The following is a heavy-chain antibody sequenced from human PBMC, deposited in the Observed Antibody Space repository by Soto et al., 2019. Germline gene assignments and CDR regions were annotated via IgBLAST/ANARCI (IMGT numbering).Heavy chain of an antibody. V-gene: IGHV3-30*04. CDR3: AREVPTGVPFDY. CDR2: ISYDGSNK. CDR1: GFTSSSYA. D-gene: IGHD7-27*01. Sequence: GGSLRLSCAASGFTSSSYAMHWVRQAPGKGLEWVAVISYDGSNKYYADSVKGRFTISRDNSKNTLYLQMNSLRAEDTAVYYCAREVPTGVPFDYWGQGTLVTVSS. J-gene: IGHJ4*02.